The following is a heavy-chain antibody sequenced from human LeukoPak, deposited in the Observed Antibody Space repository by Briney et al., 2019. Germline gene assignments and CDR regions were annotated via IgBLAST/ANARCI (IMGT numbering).Heavy chain of an antibody. CDR2: INWNGGST. J-gene: IGHJ3*02. D-gene: IGHD3-22*01. CDR3: ARDRGIVAPDSFDI. V-gene: IGHV3-20*04. CDR1: GFTFDDYG. Sequence: PGGSLRLSCAASGFTFDDYGMSWVRQAPGKGLEWVSGINWNGGSTGYADSVKGRFTISRDNAKNSLYLQMNSLRAEDTALYYCARDRGIVAPDSFDIWGQGTMVTVSS.